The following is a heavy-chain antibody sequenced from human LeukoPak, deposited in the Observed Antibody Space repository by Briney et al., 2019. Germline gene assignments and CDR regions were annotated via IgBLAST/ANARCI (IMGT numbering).Heavy chain of an antibody. CDR2: ISYDETNK. D-gene: IGHD4-23*01. Sequence: PGGSLRLSCAASGFTFSAYSMNWVRQAPGKGLEWVAVISYDETNKYYADSVKGRFTISRDNSKNTLYLQMNSLRAEDTAVYYCARSTVASQFFYYYGMDVWGQGTTVTDSS. V-gene: IGHV3-30*03. J-gene: IGHJ6*02. CDR3: ARSTVASQFFYYYGMDV. CDR1: GFTFSAYS.